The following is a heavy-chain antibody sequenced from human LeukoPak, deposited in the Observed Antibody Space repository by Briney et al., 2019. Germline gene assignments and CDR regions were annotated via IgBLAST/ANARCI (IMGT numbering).Heavy chain of an antibody. D-gene: IGHD6-6*01. J-gene: IGHJ4*02. CDR3: VRGTRSNSF. CDR1: GFTFRNYW. V-gene: IGHV3-7*01. Sequence: PGGSLRLSCTASGFTFRNYWMSWVRQAPGKGLGCVAYIKEDGSDKNYVDSVKGRFTISRDNAKSSLYLQMNSLRVEDTAAYYCVRGTRSNSFWGQGTQVTVSS. CDR2: IKEDGSDK.